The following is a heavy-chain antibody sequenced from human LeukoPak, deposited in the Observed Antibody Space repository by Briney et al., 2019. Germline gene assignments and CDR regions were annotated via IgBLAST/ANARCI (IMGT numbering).Heavy chain of an antibody. CDR2: VNSDGSST. CDR1: GFTFSSHW. CDR3: ARDSRPYYGDYARDELLGDAFDI. Sequence: LTGGSLRLSCAASGFTFSSHWMHWVRQAPGKGLVWVSRVNSDGSSTSYAASVEGRFTISRDNAKNTLYLQMNSLRDEDTAVYYCARDSRPYYGDYARDELLGDAFDIWGQGTMVTVSS. D-gene: IGHD4-17*01. J-gene: IGHJ3*02. V-gene: IGHV3-74*01.